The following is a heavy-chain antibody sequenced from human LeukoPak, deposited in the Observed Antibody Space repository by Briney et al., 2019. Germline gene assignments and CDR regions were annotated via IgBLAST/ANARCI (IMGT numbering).Heavy chain of an antibody. Sequence: SETLSLTCTVSGGSISSGGYYWSWIRQHPGKGLEWIGYIYYSGSTYYNPSLKSRVTISVDTSKNQFSLKLSSVTAADTAVYYCAREYATVTTPYFDYWGQGTLVTVSS. J-gene: IGHJ4*02. CDR1: GGSISSGGYY. V-gene: IGHV4-31*03. D-gene: IGHD4-17*01. CDR3: AREYATVTTPYFDY. CDR2: IYYSGST.